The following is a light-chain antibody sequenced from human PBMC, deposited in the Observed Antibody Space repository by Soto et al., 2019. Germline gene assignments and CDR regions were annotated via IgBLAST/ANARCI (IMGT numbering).Light chain of an antibody. V-gene: IGLV2-11*01. Sequence: QSALTQPRSVSGSPGQSVTISCTGTTSDVGDYNDVSWYQQHPGKAPKLMIYDVSKRPSGVPDRFSGSKSGNPASLTISGLQAEDEADYYCCSYAGTYPLVFGTGTKGTVL. CDR1: TSDVGDYND. J-gene: IGLJ1*01. CDR3: CSYAGTYPLV. CDR2: DVS.